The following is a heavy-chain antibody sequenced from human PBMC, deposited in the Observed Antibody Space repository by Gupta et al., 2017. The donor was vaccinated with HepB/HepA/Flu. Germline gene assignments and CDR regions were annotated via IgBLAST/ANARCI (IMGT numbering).Heavy chain of an antibody. Sequence: QLQLHESGPRLVKRSETMSVTCTVSGGSITSTSHYWGRIRQSPGRGVEWIASVYYTGKTYYYSSLRSRVTISVDTSNDQFSLSLTSVTAADTGVDNCAAIRGSFRDGDSWGQGILVTVSS. D-gene: IGHD1-14*01. CDR3: AAIRGSFRDGDS. V-gene: IGHV4-39*01. CDR2: VYYTGKT. CDR1: GGSITSTSHY. J-gene: IGHJ4*02.